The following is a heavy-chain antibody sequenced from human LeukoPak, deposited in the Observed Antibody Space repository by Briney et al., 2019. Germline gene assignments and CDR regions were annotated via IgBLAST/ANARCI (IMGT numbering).Heavy chain of an antibody. D-gene: IGHD6-6*01. V-gene: IGHV4-59*01. CDR2: IYYSGST. J-gene: IGHJ5*02. CDR3: ARALVFWLDP. Sequence: SETLSLTCTVSGGSISSYYWSWIRQPPGKGLEWIGYIYYSGSTNYNPSLKSRVTISVDTSKNQFSLKLSSVTAADTAVYYCARALVFWLDPWGQGTLVTVSS. CDR1: GGSISSYY.